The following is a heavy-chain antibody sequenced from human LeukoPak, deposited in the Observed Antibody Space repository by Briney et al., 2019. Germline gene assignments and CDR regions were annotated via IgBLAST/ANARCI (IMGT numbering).Heavy chain of an antibody. CDR3: ARAGYHYDSSAYAIDY. CDR2: IYISGRT. D-gene: IGHD3-22*01. V-gene: IGHV4-4*07. Sequence: PSETLSLTCIVSGGSISSYYWSWIRQPAGRGLEWIGRIYISGRTNYNPSLKSRVTMSVDTSKNQFSLKLRSVTAADTAVYYCARAGYHYDSSAYAIDYWGQGTLVTVSS. J-gene: IGHJ4*02. CDR1: GGSISSYY.